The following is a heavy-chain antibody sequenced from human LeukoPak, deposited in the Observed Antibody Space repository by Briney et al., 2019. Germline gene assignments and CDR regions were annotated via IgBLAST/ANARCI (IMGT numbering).Heavy chain of an antibody. J-gene: IGHJ4*02. V-gene: IGHV1-8*01. CDR3: ARAEWGSGSYYSVY. CDR1: GYTFTSYD. CDR2: MNPNSGNT. Sequence: GASVKVSCKSSGYTFTSYDINWVRQATGQGLEWMGWMNPNSGNTGYAQKFQGRVTMTRNTSISTAYMELSSLRSEDTAVYYCARAEWGSGSYYSVYWGQGTLVTVSS. D-gene: IGHD3-10*01.